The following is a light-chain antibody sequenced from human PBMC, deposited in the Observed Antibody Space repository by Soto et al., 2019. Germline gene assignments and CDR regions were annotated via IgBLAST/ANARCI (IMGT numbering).Light chain of an antibody. CDR1: PRFSTW. Sequence: DIQVTQTHSTLSASVGDTVTITCRASPRFSTWLAWYQQKPGRAPKLLIYKASTLESGVPARFSGSGSGTEFTLTISSLQPDDFATYYCQQYNSYSWTFGQGTNVDI. CDR3: QQYNSYSWT. J-gene: IGKJ1*01. V-gene: IGKV1-5*03. CDR2: KAS.